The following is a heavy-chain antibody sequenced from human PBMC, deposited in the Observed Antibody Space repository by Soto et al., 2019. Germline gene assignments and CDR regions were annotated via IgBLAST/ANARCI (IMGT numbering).Heavy chain of an antibody. CDR1: GGSISSYY. CDR2: IYYSGST. D-gene: IGHD3-22*01. V-gene: IGHV4-59*01. CDR3: AMVGDSSGWPWPLDF. Sequence: SETMSLTCTVSGGSISSYYWSWIRQPPGKGLEWIGYIYYSGSTNYNPSLKSRVTISVDTSKNQFSLKLSSVTAADTAVYYCAMVGDSSGWPWPLDFCGQGTLVTVSS. J-gene: IGHJ1*01.